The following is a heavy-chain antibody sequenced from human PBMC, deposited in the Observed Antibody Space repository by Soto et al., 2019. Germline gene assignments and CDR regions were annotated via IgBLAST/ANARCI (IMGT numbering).Heavy chain of an antibody. J-gene: IGHJ6*02. Sequence: ETLSLTCTVSGGPISSYYWTWIRQPPGKGLEWIGRIYTSGSTNYNPSLKSRVTMSVDTSKNQFSLKLSSVTAADTAVYYCARALVGATFVDVWGQGTTVTVSS. CDR3: ARALVGATFVDV. CDR1: GGPISSYY. V-gene: IGHV4-4*07. D-gene: IGHD1-26*01. CDR2: IYTSGST.